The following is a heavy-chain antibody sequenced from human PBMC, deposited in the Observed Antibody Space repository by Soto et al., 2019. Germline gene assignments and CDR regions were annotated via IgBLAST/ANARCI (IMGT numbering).Heavy chain of an antibody. CDR2: MNPNTGNS. J-gene: IGHJ4*02. CDR3: ARRAETNGWNGFGADKYYFDF. V-gene: IGHV1-8*01. Sequence: AAVKVSCKASGYTFTSYDIYWVRQATGQGLEWMGWMNPNTGNSAYAQRFQGRVTVTSDTSINTVHMELSSLRSEDTAVYYCARRAETNGWNGFGADKYYFDFWGQGTLVTVSS. D-gene: IGHD1-1*01. CDR1: GYTFTSYD.